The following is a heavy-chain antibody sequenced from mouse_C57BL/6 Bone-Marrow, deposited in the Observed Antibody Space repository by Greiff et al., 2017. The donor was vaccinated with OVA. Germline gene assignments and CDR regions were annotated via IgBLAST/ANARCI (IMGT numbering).Heavy chain of an antibody. Sequence: EVQVVESGGGLVQPGGSLKLSCAASGFTFSDYGMAWVRQAPRKGPEWVAFISNLAYSIYSADTVTGRFTISRENAKNTLYLEMSSLRSEDTAMYYGARHGATNWEGFAYWGQGTLVTVSA. CDR2: ISNLAYSI. D-gene: IGHD4-1*01. CDR3: ARHGATNWEGFAY. J-gene: IGHJ3*01. CDR1: GFTFSDYG. V-gene: IGHV5-15*01.